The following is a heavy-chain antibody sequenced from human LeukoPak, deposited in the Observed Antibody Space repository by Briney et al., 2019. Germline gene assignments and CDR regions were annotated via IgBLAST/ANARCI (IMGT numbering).Heavy chain of an antibody. CDR3: VRGGYGPDY. CDR1: GFTFSTYW. CDR2: IKQDGSVK. D-gene: IGHD5-12*01. Sequence: QAGGSLRLSCAASGFTFSTYWMSWVRQAPRKGLEWVANIKQDGSVKNYVDSVKGRFTISRDNAKNSLYLQMNSLRADDTAMYYCVRGGYGPDYWGQGTLVTVSS. V-gene: IGHV3-7*03. J-gene: IGHJ4*02.